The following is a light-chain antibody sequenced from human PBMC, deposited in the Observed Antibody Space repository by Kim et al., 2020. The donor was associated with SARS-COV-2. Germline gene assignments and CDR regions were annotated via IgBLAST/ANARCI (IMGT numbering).Light chain of an antibody. Sequence: GEPASISCKSAQSRHSGVNIYLDWYLQKPGQSPQVLLYLVSNRASGVPDRFSGSGSGTDFTLKISRVEAEDVGIYYCMQALETPYTFGQGTKLEI. CDR3: MQALETPYT. CDR1: QSRHSGVNIY. V-gene: IGKV2-28*01. J-gene: IGKJ2*01. CDR2: LVS.